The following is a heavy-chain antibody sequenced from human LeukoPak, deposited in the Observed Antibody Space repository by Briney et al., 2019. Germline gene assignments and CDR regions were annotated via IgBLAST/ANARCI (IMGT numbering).Heavy chain of an antibody. V-gene: IGHV4-39*07. J-gene: IGHJ5*02. CDR3: ARGLGAPIAAASNWFDP. CDR1: GGSINSTSYY. Sequence: SETLSLTCAVSGGSINSTSYYWGWIRQPPGKGLEWIGSISHSGTTYYNPSLKSRVTISVDRSKNQFSLKLSSVTAADTAVYYCARGLGAPIAAASNWFDPWGQGTLVTVSS. D-gene: IGHD6-13*01. CDR2: ISHSGTT.